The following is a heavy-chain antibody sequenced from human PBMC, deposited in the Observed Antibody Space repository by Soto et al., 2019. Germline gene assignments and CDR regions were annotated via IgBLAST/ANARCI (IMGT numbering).Heavy chain of an antibody. CDR2: MNPNSGNT. CDR1: GYTFTSYD. CDR3: ASERSGYFPGS. J-gene: IGHJ4*02. Sequence: QVQLVQSGAAVKKPGASVKVSCKASGYTFTSYDINWVRQATGQGLGWMGWMNPNSGNTGYAQKFQGRVTMTSNTSISTGYMELSRLRSEHTAVYYCASERSGYFPGSWGQGPLVTVSS. V-gene: IGHV1-8*01. D-gene: IGHD5-12*01.